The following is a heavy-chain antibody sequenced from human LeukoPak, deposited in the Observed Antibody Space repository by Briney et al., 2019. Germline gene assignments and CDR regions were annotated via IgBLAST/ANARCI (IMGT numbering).Heavy chain of an antibody. CDR2: IYYSGST. CDR3: ARDRIAAAGGFDY. CDR1: GGSISSYY. V-gene: IGHV4-59*12. Sequence: KPSETLSLTCTVSGGSISSYYWSWIRQPPGKGLEWIGYIYYSGSTNYNPSLKSRVTISVDTSKNQFSLKLSSVTAADTAVYYCARDRIAAAGGFDYWGQGTLVTVSS. D-gene: IGHD6-13*01. J-gene: IGHJ4*02.